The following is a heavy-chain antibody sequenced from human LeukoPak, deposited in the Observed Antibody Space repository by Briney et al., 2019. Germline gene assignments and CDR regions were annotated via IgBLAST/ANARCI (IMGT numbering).Heavy chain of an antibody. D-gene: IGHD4-17*01. CDR1: GFTFSSYG. V-gene: IGHV3-30*18. Sequence: PGGSLRLSCAASGFTFSSYGMHWVRQAPGKGLEWVAVISYDGSNKYYADSVKGRFTISRDNSKNTLYLQMNSLRAEDTAVYYCAKRGPYGDYDASDIWGQGTMVTVSS. J-gene: IGHJ3*02. CDR2: ISYDGSNK. CDR3: AKRGPYGDYDASDI.